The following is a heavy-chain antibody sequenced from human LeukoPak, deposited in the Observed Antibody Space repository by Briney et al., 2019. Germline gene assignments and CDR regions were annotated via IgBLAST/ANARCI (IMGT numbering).Heavy chain of an antibody. V-gene: IGHV1-69*13. CDR3: ARYGSGWSVDV. CDR2: TVPSFGRA. Sequence: ASVKVSCNASGGTFSCYAISWVRQAPGQGLEWMGGTVPSFGRANYAQKVPGRGTTTADEYTSTAYMELSSMRYETTAVYYCARYGSGWSVDVWGKGTTVTVSS. J-gene: IGHJ6*04. CDR1: GGTFSCYA. D-gene: IGHD6-19*01.